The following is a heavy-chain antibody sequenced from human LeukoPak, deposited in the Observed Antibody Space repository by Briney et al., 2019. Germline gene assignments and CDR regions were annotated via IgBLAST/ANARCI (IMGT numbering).Heavy chain of an antibody. J-gene: IGHJ4*02. CDR1: GFTFSSYS. Sequence: GGSLRLSCATSGFTFSSYSMTWGRQAPGKGLEWVSAITGGGDYTNYADSVKGRFTISRDNSKNTLYLQVNSLRAGDTAIYYCAKRSRHSSGYFDYWGQGTLVTVSS. CDR2: ITGGGDYT. D-gene: IGHD3-22*01. CDR3: AKRSRHSSGYFDY. V-gene: IGHV3-23*01.